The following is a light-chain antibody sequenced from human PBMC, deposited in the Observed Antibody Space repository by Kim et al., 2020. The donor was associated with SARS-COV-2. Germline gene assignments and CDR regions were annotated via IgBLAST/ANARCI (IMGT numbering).Light chain of an antibody. V-gene: IGKV1-27*01. J-gene: IGKJ1*01. CDR3: QKYDSAPWT. CDR2: AAS. CDR1: QDIANS. Sequence: KQITQAQAALSASIGDRVTITCRASQDIANSLAWYQQKPGKVPQVLMYAASTLQSGVPSRFSGSGSGTEFTLTIGSLQTEDVATYYCQKYDSAPWTFGPGTKVDIK.